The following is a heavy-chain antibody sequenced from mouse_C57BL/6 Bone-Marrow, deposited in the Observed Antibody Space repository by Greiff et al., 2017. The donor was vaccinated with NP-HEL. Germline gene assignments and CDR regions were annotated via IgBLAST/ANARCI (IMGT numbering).Heavy chain of an antibody. J-gene: IGHJ4*01. D-gene: IGHD1-1*01. CDR3: AKRIYYYGTYAMDY. CDR1: GFSLTSYG. V-gene: IGHV2-5*01. CDR2: LWRGGST. Sequence: VKLVESGPGLVQPSQSLSITCTVSGFSLTSYGVHWVRQSPGKGLEWLGVLWRGGSTDYNAAFMSRLSITKDNSKSQVFFKMNSLQADDTAIYYCAKRIYYYGTYAMDYWGQGTSVTVSS.